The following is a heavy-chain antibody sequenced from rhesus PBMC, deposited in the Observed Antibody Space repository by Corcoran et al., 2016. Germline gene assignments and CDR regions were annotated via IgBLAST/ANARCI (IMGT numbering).Heavy chain of an antibody. CDR3: ARHPAIVGAYFDY. V-gene: IGHV4-127*01. J-gene: IGHJ4*01. D-gene: IGHD1-44*02. Sequence: QVQLQESGPGLVKPSETLSLTCAVSGYSISSGYGWSWIRQPPGKGLEWIGNIGGSSGSTYYNPSLKSRVTISKDTSKNQFSLKLSSVTAADTAVYYCARHPAIVGAYFDYWGQGVLVTVSS. CDR2: IGGSSGST. CDR1: GYSISSGYG.